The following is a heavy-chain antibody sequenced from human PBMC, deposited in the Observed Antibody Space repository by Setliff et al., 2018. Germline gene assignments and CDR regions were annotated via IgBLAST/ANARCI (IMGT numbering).Heavy chain of an antibody. CDR1: NGSISISDFY. CDR3: ARGQPRWFDP. V-gene: IGHV4-31*01. CDR2: IHYSGTT. J-gene: IGHJ5*02. Sequence: PSETLSLTCTVSNGSISISDFYWGWIRQSPGKGLEWIGYIHYSGTTYYNPSLKSPVTISVDTSKSQFSLSLYSVTVADTAVYYCARGQPRWFDPWGPGTLVTVSS.